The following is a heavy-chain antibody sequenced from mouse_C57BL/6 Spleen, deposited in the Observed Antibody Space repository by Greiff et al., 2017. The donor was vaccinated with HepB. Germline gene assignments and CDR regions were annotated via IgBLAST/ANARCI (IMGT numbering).Heavy chain of an antibody. CDR1: GYTFTDYE. D-gene: IGHD2-1*01. CDR2: IDPETGGT. J-gene: IGHJ3*01. Sequence: VQLQQSGAELVRPGASVTLSCKASGYTFTDYEMHWVKQTPVHGLEWIGAIDPETGGTAYNQKFKGKAILTADKSSSTAYMELRSLTSEDSAVYYCTREGNYWFAYWGQGTLVTVSA. V-gene: IGHV1-15*01. CDR3: TREGNYWFAY.